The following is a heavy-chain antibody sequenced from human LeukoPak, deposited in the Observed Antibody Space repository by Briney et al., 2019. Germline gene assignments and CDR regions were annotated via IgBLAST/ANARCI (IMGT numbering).Heavy chain of an antibody. Sequence: STIYYADSVKGRFTISRDNAKNSLYLQMNSLRAEDTAVYYCARAFEAAYTMIVVDTDAFDIWGQGTMVTVSS. CDR3: ARAFEAAYTMIVVDTDAFDI. V-gene: IGHV3-11*04. CDR2: STI. J-gene: IGHJ3*02. D-gene: IGHD3-22*01.